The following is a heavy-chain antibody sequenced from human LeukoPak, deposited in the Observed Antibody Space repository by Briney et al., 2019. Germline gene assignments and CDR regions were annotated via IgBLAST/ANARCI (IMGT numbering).Heavy chain of an antibody. CDR2: IYYSGST. CDR1: GGSISSSSYY. CDR3: ARVWNYYGFDP. Sequence: SETLSLTCTVSGGSISSSSYYWGWIRQPPGKGLEWIGSIYYSGSTYYNPSLKSRVTISVDTSKNQFSLKLSSVTAADTAVYYCARVWNYYGFDPWGRGTLVTVSS. J-gene: IGHJ5*02. V-gene: IGHV4-39*07. D-gene: IGHD3-10*01.